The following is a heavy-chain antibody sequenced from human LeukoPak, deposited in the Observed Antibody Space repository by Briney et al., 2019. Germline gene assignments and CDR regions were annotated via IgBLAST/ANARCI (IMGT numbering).Heavy chain of an antibody. Sequence: GASVKVSCKASGYTFTSYGISWVRQAPGQGLEWMGWISAYNGNTNYAQKLQGRVTMTTDTSTSTAYMELRSLSTDDTAVYYCAREGGIQLWSSSFDYWGQGTLVTVSS. CDR3: AREGGIQLWSSSFDY. D-gene: IGHD5-18*01. CDR1: GYTFTSYG. J-gene: IGHJ4*02. V-gene: IGHV1-18*01. CDR2: ISAYNGNT.